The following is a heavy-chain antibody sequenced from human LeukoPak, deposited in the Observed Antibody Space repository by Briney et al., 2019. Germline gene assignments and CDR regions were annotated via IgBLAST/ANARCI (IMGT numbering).Heavy chain of an antibody. J-gene: IGHJ5*02. CDR1: GYTFTGYY. V-gene: IGHV1-2*02. CDR3: ARAVVVVPAAIFRNWFDP. D-gene: IGHD2-2*01. Sequence: GASVKVSCKASGYTFTGYYMHWVRQAPGQGLEWMGWINPNSGGTNYAQKFQGRVTMTRDTSISTAYMELSRLRSDDTAVYHCARAVVVVPAAIFRNWFDPWGQGTLVTVSS. CDR2: INPNSGGT.